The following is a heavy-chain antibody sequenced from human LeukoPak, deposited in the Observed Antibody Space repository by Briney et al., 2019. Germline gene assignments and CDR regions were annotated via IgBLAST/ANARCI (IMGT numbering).Heavy chain of an antibody. V-gene: IGHV3-9*03. D-gene: IGHD6-19*01. CDR1: GFTFDDYA. CDR2: IRWNSGSI. Sequence: PGRSLRLSCAASGFTFDDYAMHWVRQAPGKGLEWVSGIRWNSGSIGYADSVKARFTISSDNAQNSLYLQMNSLRAEDMALYYCAKEGDSSGWFDYWGQGTLVTVSS. J-gene: IGHJ4*02. CDR3: AKEGDSSGWFDY.